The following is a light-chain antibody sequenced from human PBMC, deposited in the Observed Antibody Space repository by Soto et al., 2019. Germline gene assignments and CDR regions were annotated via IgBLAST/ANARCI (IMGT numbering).Light chain of an antibody. V-gene: IGKV3-20*01. CDR2: GAS. J-gene: IGKJ3*01. Sequence: EIVLTQSPGTLSLSPGERATLSCRASQSVSSSYLAWYQQKPGQAPRLLIYGASSGATGIPDRFSGSGSVTDFTLTISRLEPEDFAVYYCQQYGSSPLFTFCPGTKVDIK. CDR1: QSVSSSY. CDR3: QQYGSSPLFT.